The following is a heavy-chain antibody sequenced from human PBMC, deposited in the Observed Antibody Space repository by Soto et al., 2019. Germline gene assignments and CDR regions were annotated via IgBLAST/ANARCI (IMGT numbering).Heavy chain of an antibody. D-gene: IGHD3-10*01. J-gene: IGHJ6*03. CDR1: GFTFSSYA. V-gene: IGHV3-23*01. Sequence: GGSLRLSCAASGFTFSSYAMSWVRQAPGKGLEWVSAISGSGGSTYYADSVKGRFTISRDNSKNTLYLQMNSLRAEDTAVYYCAKGPLLWFGELSEYYYMDVWGKGTTVTVSS. CDR3: AKGPLLWFGELSEYYYMDV. CDR2: ISGSGGST.